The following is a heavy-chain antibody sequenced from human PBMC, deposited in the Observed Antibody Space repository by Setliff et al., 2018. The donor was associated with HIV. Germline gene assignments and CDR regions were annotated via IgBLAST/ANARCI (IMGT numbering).Heavy chain of an antibody. CDR1: GYTFTGYY. Sequence: WASVKVSCKASGYTFTGYYMHWVRQAPGQGLEWMGWINPNSGGTNYAQHFQDRVSMTRDTSISTVYMELSRLGSDDTAVYYCARSGAGYSTGPLYYYMDVWGKGTTVTVSS. CDR3: ARSGAGYSTGPLYYYMDV. J-gene: IGHJ6*03. V-gene: IGHV1-2*02. CDR2: INPNSGGT. D-gene: IGHD5-18*01.